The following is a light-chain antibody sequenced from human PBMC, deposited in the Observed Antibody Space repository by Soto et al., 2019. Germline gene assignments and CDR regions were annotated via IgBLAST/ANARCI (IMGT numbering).Light chain of an antibody. CDR3: QQYGSSPLFT. V-gene: IGKV3-20*01. CDR2: RAS. Sequence: EIVLTQSPGTLSLSPGERATLSCMASQSVSSNYLAWYQHKPGQAPRLLIYRASSRATGIPDRFSGSGSGTDFTLTISRLEPEDFAVYYCQQYGSSPLFTFGPGTKVDIK. J-gene: IGKJ3*01. CDR1: QSVSSNY.